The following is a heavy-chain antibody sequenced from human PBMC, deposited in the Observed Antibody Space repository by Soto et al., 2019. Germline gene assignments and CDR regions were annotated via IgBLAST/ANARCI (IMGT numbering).Heavy chain of an antibody. D-gene: IGHD5-18*01. J-gene: IGHJ4*02. CDR2: IRSKANSYAT. V-gene: IGHV3-73*02. CDR3: TSQGYSYGFVY. Sequence: EVQLVESGGGLVQPGGGLKLSGAASGVTFSGSAMHWVRQASGKVLEWVGRIRSKANSYATAYVASVKGRFTISRDDSKNTAYLQMTSLKTEDTAVYYCTSQGYSYGFVYWGQGTLVTVSS. CDR1: GVTFSGSA.